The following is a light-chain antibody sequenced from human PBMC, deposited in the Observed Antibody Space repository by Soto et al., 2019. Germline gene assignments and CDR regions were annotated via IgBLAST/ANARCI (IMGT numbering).Light chain of an antibody. CDR1: QSVTIY. CDR3: HQSYSTN. CDR2: EAS. V-gene: IGKV1-39*01. Sequence: DIQMTQSPSSLSASVGDRVTITCRASQSVTIYLNWYQQKPGKAPKLLIYEASSLQSGVPSRFSGSGPGTDFTLTISRLQPEDSAVYDCHQSYSTNFGQGTRVEIK. J-gene: IGKJ5*01.